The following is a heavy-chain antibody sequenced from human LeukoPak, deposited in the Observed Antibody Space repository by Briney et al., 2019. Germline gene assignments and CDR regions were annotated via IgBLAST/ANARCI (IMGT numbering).Heavy chain of an antibody. CDR1: GGTITGYY. V-gene: IGHV4-59*01. D-gene: IGHD5-12*01. CDR3: ARERLRSFEY. J-gene: IGHJ4*02. Sequence: PSETLSLTCTVSGGTITGYYWSWIRQPPGKGLEWIGYIYNSGSTNYNPSLKSRVTISVDTSKNQFSLKLTSVTAADTAVYYCARERLRSFEYWGQGTLVTVSS. CDR2: IYNSGST.